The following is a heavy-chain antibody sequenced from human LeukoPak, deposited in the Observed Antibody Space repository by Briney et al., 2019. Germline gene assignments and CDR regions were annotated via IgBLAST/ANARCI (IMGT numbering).Heavy chain of an antibody. Sequence: ASVKVSCKASGGTFSSYAISWVRQAPGQGLEWMGGIIPIFGTANYAQKFQGRVTMTRDTSTSTVYMELSSLRSEDTAVYYCAREDKVAGLDYWGQGTLVTVSS. CDR1: GGTFSSYA. CDR3: AREDKVAGLDY. CDR2: IIPIFGTA. V-gene: IGHV1-69*05. J-gene: IGHJ4*02. D-gene: IGHD6-19*01.